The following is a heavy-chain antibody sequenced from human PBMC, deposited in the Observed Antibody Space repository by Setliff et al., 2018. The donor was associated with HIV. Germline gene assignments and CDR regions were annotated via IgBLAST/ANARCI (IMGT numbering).Heavy chain of an antibody. J-gene: IGHJ6*03. V-gene: IGHV1-3*04. Sequence: ASVKVSCKTSGYTFTSYSMHWVRQAPGQSLEWMGWINTATGDTKYSQRFQDRITIFRNTSASTAYMDLGGLTSEDTAVYYCARQRGIDTYFYSYYYMDVWGKGTTVTVSS. D-gene: IGHD6-13*01. CDR3: ARQRGIDTYFYSYYYMDV. CDR1: GYTFTSYS. CDR2: INTATGDT.